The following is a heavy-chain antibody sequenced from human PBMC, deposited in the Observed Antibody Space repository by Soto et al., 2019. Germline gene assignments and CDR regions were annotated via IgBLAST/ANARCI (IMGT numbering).Heavy chain of an antibody. CDR3: AKGVGATFPHFDY. Sequence: GGSLRLSCAASGFTFSSYGMHWVRQAPGKGLEWVAVISYDGSNKYYADSVKGRFTISRDNSKNTLYLQMNSLRAEDTAVYYCAKGVGATFPHFDYWGQGTLVTVSS. D-gene: IGHD1-26*01. CDR2: ISYDGSNK. CDR1: GFTFSSYG. V-gene: IGHV3-30*18. J-gene: IGHJ4*02.